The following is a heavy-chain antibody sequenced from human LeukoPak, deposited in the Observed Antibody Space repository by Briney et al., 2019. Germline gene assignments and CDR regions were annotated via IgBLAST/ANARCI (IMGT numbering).Heavy chain of an antibody. Sequence: GGSLRLSCAASGFTFSSYTMHWVRQAPGKGLGWVAVISYDGSNKYYAHSVKSRFTISRDTTKNTLYLQMTSLRAEDTAVYYCARDRSSTIHRGGVFDYWGQGTLVTVSS. J-gene: IGHJ4*02. CDR1: GFTFSSYT. V-gene: IGHV3-30-3*01. CDR2: ISYDGSNK. CDR3: ARDRSSTIHRGGVFDY. D-gene: IGHD2-2*01.